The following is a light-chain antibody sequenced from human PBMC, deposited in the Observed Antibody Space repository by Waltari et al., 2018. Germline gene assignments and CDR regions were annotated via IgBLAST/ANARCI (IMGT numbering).Light chain of an antibody. CDR1: SSDVGIYAL. Sequence: QSALTQPASVSGSPGQSITISCTGTSSDVGIYALVSRYQQYPGRAPKPMIYAVPNRPSGISNRFSGSKSGNTASLTISGLQPEDEADYYCCSFAGRTSLLYVFGTGTKVTVL. CDR2: AVP. V-gene: IGLV2-23*02. J-gene: IGLJ1*01. CDR3: CSFAGRTSLLYV.